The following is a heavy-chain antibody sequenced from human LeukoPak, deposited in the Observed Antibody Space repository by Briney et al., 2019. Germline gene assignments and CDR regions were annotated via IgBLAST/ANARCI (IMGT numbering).Heavy chain of an antibody. V-gene: IGHV4-34*01. CDR2: INHSGST. Sequence: SETLSLTCAVYGGSFSGYCWSWIRQPPGKGLEWIGEINHSGSTNYNPSLKSRVTISVDTSKNQFSLKLSSVTAADTAVYYCARAVAGKYYYYYGMDVWGQGTTVTVSS. CDR1: GGSFSGYC. J-gene: IGHJ6*02. D-gene: IGHD6-19*01. CDR3: ARAVAGKYYYYYGMDV.